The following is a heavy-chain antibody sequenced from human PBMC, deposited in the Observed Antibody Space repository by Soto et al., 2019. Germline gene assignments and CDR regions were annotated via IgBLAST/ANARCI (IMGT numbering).Heavy chain of an antibody. CDR1: GGTFSSYA. CDR3: ARDSRLQGYYYYYGMDV. V-gene: IGHV1-69*13. D-gene: IGHD6-25*01. J-gene: IGHJ6*02. Sequence: VKVSCKASGGTFSSYAISWVRQAPGQGLEWMGGIIPIFGTANYAQKFQGRVTITADESTSTAYMELSSLRSEDTAVYYCARDSRLQGYYYYYGMDVWGQGTTVTVSS. CDR2: IIPIFGTA.